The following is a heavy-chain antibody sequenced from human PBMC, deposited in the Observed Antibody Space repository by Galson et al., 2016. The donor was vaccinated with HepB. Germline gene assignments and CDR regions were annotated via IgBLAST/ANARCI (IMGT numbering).Heavy chain of an antibody. CDR1: GYTFTRYY. Sequence: SVKVSCKASGYTFTRYYMHWVRQAPGQGLEWMGIINPSFGSTSYAQTFKGRVTMTRDTATSTVYMEVSSLRAEDTAVYYCARDPGDGYNLPYDYWGQGTLVTVSS. CDR3: ARDPGDGYNLPYDY. D-gene: IGHD5-24*01. CDR2: INPSFGST. V-gene: IGHV1-46*01. J-gene: IGHJ4*02.